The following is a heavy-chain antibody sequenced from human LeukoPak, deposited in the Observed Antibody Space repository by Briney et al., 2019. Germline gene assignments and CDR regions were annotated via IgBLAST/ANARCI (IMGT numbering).Heavy chain of an antibody. CDR1: GYTFTSYY. Sequence: GASVKVSCKASGYTFTSYYMHWVRQAPGKGLEWMGIINPSGGSTSYAQKFQGRVTMTRDMSTSTVCMELSSLRSEDTAVYYCARVAAEVVGVPGAIGFGWLRRDYYYMDVWGKGTTVTIXS. CDR3: ARVAAEVVGVPGAIGFGWLRRDYYYMDV. D-gene: IGHD2-2*02. CDR2: INPSGGST. V-gene: IGHV1-46*01. J-gene: IGHJ6*03.